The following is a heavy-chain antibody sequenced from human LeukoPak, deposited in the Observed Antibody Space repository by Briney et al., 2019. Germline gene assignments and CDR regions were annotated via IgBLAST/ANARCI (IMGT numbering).Heavy chain of an antibody. Sequence: PGGSLRLSCAASGFTFSSYWMSWVRQAPGKGLEWVANIKQDGSEKYYVDSVKGRFTISRDNAKNSLYLQMNSLRAEDTAVYYCARVGSSGYHTPKDYWGQGTLVTVSS. CDR1: GFTFSSYW. V-gene: IGHV3-7*01. CDR3: ARVGSSGYHTPKDY. CDR2: IKQDGSEK. D-gene: IGHD3-22*01. J-gene: IGHJ4*02.